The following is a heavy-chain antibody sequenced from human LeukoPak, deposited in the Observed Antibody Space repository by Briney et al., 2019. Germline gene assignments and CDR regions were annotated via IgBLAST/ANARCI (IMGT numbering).Heavy chain of an antibody. CDR2: ISGSGGST. Sequence: GGSLRLSCAASGFTFSTYAMNWVRQAPGKGLEWVSAISGSGGSTYYADSVKGRFTISRDNSKNTLYLQMNSLRAEDTAVYYCAKINSLQPYYWGQGTLVTVSS. D-gene: IGHD4-11*01. CDR1: GFTFSTYA. V-gene: IGHV3-23*01. CDR3: AKINSLQPYY. J-gene: IGHJ4*02.